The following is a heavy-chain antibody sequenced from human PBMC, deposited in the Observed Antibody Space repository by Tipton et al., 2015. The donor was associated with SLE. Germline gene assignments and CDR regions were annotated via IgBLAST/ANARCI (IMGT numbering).Heavy chain of an antibody. J-gene: IGHJ2*01. D-gene: IGHD4-17*01. CDR3: ARDRHDYEEGYFDL. CDR2: IYSGGST. Sequence: QLVQSGGGLVQPGGSLRLSCAASGFTVSSNYMSWVRQAPGKGLEWVSVIYSGGSTYYADSVKGRFTISRDNSKNTLYLQMNSLRAEDTAVYYCARDRHDYEEGYFDLWGRGTLVTVSS. V-gene: IGHV3-53*04. CDR1: GFTVSSNY.